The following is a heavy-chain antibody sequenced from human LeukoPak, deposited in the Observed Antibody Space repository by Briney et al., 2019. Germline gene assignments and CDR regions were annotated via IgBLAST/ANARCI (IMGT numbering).Heavy chain of an antibody. CDR3: AASSRFVVVTAIRYYYYGMDV. Sequence: PSETLSLTCAVYGGSFSGYYWSWIRQPPGKGLEWIGEINHSGSTNYNPSLKSRVTISVDTSKNQFSLKLSSVTAADTAVYYCAASSRFVVVTAIRYYYYGMDVWGQGTTVTVSS. J-gene: IGHJ6*02. CDR2: INHSGST. V-gene: IGHV4-34*01. CDR1: GGSFSGYY. D-gene: IGHD2-21*02.